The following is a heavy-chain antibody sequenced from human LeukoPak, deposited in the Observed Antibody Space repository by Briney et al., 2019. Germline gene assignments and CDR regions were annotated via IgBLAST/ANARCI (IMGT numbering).Heavy chain of an antibody. J-gene: IGHJ6*03. CDR2: ISSSSSYI. D-gene: IGHD3-22*01. Sequence: GGSLRLSCAASGFTFSSYSMNWVRQAPGKGLEWVSSISSSSSYIYYADSVKGRFTISRDNAKNSLYLQMNSLRAEDTAVYYCARATNYYYDSSGHYYYYYYMDVWGKGTTVTVSS. V-gene: IGHV3-21*01. CDR1: GFTFSSYS. CDR3: ARATNYYYDSSGHYYYYYYMDV.